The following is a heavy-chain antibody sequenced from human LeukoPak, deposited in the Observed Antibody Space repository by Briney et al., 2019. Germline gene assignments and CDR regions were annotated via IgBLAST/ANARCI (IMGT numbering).Heavy chain of an antibody. Sequence: SETLSLTCTLSCDSLSSSRYYWSWFRQPAGRGPEWIVHIYNSGSTNSNPSHKRRVTMSGDTSKKQFSLRLSSVTAADTAVYYCARSPRGYSRGWYSVHWGQGILVTVPS. J-gene: IGHJ4*02. CDR2: IYNSGST. CDR3: ARSPRGYSRGWYSVH. D-gene: IGHD6-19*01. V-gene: IGHV4-61*09. CDR1: CDSLSSSRYY.